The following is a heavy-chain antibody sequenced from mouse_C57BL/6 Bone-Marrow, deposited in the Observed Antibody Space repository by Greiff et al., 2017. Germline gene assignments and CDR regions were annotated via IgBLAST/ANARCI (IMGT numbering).Heavy chain of an antibody. J-gene: IGHJ2*01. Sequence: QVQLQQSGPELVKPGASVKISCKASGYAFSSSWMNWVKQRPGKGLEWIGRIYPGDGDTNYNGKFKGKATLTADKSSSTAYMQLSSLTSEDSAVYFCARQLRLRLDFDYWGQGTTLTVSS. CDR2: IYPGDGDT. V-gene: IGHV1-82*01. CDR3: ARQLRLRLDFDY. CDR1: GYAFSSSW. D-gene: IGHD3-2*02.